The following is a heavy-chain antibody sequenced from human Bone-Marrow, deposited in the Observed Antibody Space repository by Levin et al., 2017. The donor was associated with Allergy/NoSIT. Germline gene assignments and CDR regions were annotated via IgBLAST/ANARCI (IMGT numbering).Heavy chain of an antibody. Sequence: GGSLRLSCAASGFTFSSYAMHWVRQAPGKGLEWVAVISYDGSNKYYADSVKGRFTISRDNSKNTLYLQMNSLRAEDTAVYYCARDPNPYYDSSGYYFVGADYWGQGTLVTVSS. D-gene: IGHD3-22*01. CDR1: GFTFSSYA. CDR2: ISYDGSNK. J-gene: IGHJ4*02. V-gene: IGHV3-30-3*01. CDR3: ARDPNPYYDSSGYYFVGADY.